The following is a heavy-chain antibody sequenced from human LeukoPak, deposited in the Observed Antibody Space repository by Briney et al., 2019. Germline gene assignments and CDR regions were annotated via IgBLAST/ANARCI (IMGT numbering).Heavy chain of an antibody. J-gene: IGHJ5*02. Sequence: SETLSLTCTVSGGSISSSSYYWGWIRQPPGKGLEWIGSIYYSGSTYYNPSRKSRVTISVDTSNAQLSLKLSSVTATDKAVYYCARGLDYGSGTYYKTVVWFDPWGQGTLVTVSS. D-gene: IGHD3-10*01. CDR1: GGSISSSSYY. CDR2: IYYSGST. V-gene: IGHV4-39*01. CDR3: ARGLDYGSGTYYKTVVWFDP.